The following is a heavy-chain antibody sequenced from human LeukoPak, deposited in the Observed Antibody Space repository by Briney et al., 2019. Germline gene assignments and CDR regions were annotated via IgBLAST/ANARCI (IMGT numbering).Heavy chain of an antibody. Sequence: ASVKVSCKASGYTFTGYYMHWVRQAPGQGLEWMGWINPNSGGTNYAQKFQSRVTMTRDTSISTAYMELSRLRSDDTAVCYCARDFGDIVVVPAAMSYWGQGTLVTVSS. CDR2: INPNSGGT. CDR1: GYTFTGYY. J-gene: IGHJ4*02. CDR3: ARDFGDIVVVPAAMSY. V-gene: IGHV1-2*02. D-gene: IGHD2-2*01.